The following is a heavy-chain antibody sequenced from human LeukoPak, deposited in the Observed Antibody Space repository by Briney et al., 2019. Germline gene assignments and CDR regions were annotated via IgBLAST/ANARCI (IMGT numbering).Heavy chain of an antibody. D-gene: IGHD6-13*01. Sequence: SETLSLTCAVYGGSFGGYYWSWIRQPPGKGLEWIGEINHSGSTNYNPSLKSRVTISVDTSKNQFSLKLSSVTAADTAVYYCARPAAGIDYWGQGTLVTVSS. J-gene: IGHJ4*02. CDR3: ARPAAGIDY. CDR1: GGSFGGYY. CDR2: INHSGST. V-gene: IGHV4-34*01.